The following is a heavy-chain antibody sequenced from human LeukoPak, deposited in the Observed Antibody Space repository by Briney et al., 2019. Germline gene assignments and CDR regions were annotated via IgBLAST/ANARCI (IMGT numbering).Heavy chain of an antibody. CDR3: AKDPAYDYGDFFSFDY. CDR1: GFTFSSYT. D-gene: IGHD4-17*01. J-gene: IGHJ4*02. V-gene: IGHV3-21*04. Sequence: GGSLRLSCAASGFTFSSYTMNWARQAPGKGLQWVSSISSSSSLIYYADSVKGRFTISRDNAKNSLYLQMNSLRAEDTAVYYCAKDPAYDYGDFFSFDYWGQGTLVTVSS. CDR2: ISSSSSLI.